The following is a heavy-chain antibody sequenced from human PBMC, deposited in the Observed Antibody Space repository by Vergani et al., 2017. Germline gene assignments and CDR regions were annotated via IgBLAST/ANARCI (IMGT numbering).Heavy chain of an antibody. CDR2: IKQDGSEK. J-gene: IGHJ3*02. CDR3: ARDRKQGLTNAYEAFDI. D-gene: IGHD6-19*01. CDR1: GFTFSSYW. V-gene: IGHV3-7*03. Sequence: EVQLVESGGGLVQPGGSLRLSCADSGFTFSSYWMSWVRQAPGKGLEWVANIKQDGSEKYYVDSVKGRFTRSRDNAKNSLDLQMNSLRAEDTAVYYCARDRKQGLTNAYEAFDIWGQGTMVTVSS.